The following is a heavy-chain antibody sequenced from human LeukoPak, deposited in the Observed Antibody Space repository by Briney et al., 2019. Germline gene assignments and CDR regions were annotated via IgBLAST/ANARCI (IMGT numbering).Heavy chain of an antibody. J-gene: IGHJ4*02. D-gene: IGHD3-10*01. CDR1: GGSISSSSYY. Sequence: SETLSLTCTVSGGSISSSSYYWGWIRQPPGKGLDWIGGIYYSGSTYYNPSLKSRVTISVDTSKNQFSLKLSSVTAADTAVYYCARPRGWFGELGYFDYWGQGTLVTVSS. V-gene: IGHV4-39*01. CDR2: IYYSGST. CDR3: ARPRGWFGELGYFDY.